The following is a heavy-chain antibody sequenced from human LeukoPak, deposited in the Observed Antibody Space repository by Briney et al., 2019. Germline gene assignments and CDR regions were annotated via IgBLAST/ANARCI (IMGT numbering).Heavy chain of an antibody. CDR2: ISYDVSKT. CDR1: GFTFSTYA. D-gene: IGHD1-26*01. J-gene: IGHJ6*03. Sequence: GGSLRLSCAASGFTFSTYAMHWVRQAPGKGLEWVAVISYDVSKTYYADSVKGRFTISRDNSKNTPYLQMNSLRAEDTAVYYCARDFSRGSYKGRDYYMDVWGKGTTVTVSS. CDR3: ARDFSRGSYKGRDYYMDV. V-gene: IGHV3-30*04.